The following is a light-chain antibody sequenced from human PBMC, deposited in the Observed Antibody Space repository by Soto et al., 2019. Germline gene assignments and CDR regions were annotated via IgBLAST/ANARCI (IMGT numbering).Light chain of an antibody. CDR3: SSYAGSNNLV. CDR2: EVS. J-gene: IGLJ2*01. CDR1: SSDVDTYNY. V-gene: IGLV2-8*01. Sequence: QSVLTQPPSASGSPGQSVTISCTGTSSDVDTYNYVSWYQQHPGKAPKLMIYEVSERPSGVPDRFSGSRSGNTASLTVSGLQAEDEADYYCSSYAGSNNLVFGGGTQLTVL.